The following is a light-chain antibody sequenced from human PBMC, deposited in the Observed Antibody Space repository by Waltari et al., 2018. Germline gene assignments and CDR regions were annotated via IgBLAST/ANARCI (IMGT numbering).Light chain of an antibody. J-gene: IGLJ2*01. CDR2: EGT. CDR1: NSAIGNHYY. CDR3: SSYTGSTTLLV. V-gene: IGLV2-14*01. Sequence: QSALTQPASVSGSPGQSITISCTGTNSAIGNHYYVSCYQQHPGKAPKLLIYEGTNRPSGVSTRFSGSKSGSTASLTISGLQADDEAHYYCSSYTGSTTLLVFGGGTDLTVL.